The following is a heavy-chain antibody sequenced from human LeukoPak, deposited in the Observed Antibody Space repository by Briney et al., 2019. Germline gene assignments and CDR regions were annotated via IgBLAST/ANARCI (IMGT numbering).Heavy chain of an antibody. CDR1: GGSISSYY. Sequence: SETLSLTCTVSGGSISSYYWSWIRQPPGKGLEWIGYIYYSGSTYYNPSLKSRVTISVDTSKNQFSLKLGSVTAADTAVYYCARHLEYFDYWGQGTLVTVSS. CDR2: IYYSGST. CDR3: ARHLEYFDY. V-gene: IGHV4-59*01. J-gene: IGHJ4*02.